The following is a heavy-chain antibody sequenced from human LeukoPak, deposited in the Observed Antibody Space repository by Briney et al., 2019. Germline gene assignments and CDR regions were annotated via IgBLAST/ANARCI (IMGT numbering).Heavy chain of an antibody. J-gene: IGHJ4*02. Sequence: PGGSLRLSCAASGFTFSSYGMHWVRQAPGKGLEWVAVIWYDGSNKYYADSVKGRFTISRDNSKNTLYLQMNSLRAEDTAVYYCARGELGILPDYWGQGTLVTVSS. D-gene: IGHD7-27*01. CDR2: IWYDGSNK. CDR1: GFTFSSYG. V-gene: IGHV3-33*01. CDR3: ARGELGILPDY.